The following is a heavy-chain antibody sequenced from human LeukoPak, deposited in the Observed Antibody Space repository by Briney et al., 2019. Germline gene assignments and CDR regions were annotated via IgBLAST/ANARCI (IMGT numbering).Heavy chain of an antibody. Sequence: PGGSLRLSCVASGFTFSTYSMNWIRQAPGKGLEWVACISGSSFSYTYYADSLKGRFTISRDNAKNSLYLQMNSLRAEDTAVYYCWRANYQLHQDSWGQGTLVTVSS. CDR3: WRANYQLHQDS. CDR2: ISGSSFSYT. CDR1: GFTFSTYS. V-gene: IGHV3-21*01. D-gene: IGHD2-2*01. J-gene: IGHJ4*02.